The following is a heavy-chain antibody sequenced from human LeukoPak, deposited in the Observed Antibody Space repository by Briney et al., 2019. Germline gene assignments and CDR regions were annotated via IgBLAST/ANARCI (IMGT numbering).Heavy chain of an antibody. Sequence: GGSLRLSCAASGFTFSRYSMNWVRQAPGKGLEWVSSISISSNYIYYTNSVKGRFTISRDNAKNSLYLQLNSLRAEDTAVYYCARYYGSGSYYTPGVYYYYMDVWGKGTTVTVSS. V-gene: IGHV3-21*01. D-gene: IGHD3-10*01. J-gene: IGHJ6*03. CDR2: ISISSNYI. CDR1: GFTFSRYS. CDR3: ARYYGSGSYYTPGVYYYYMDV.